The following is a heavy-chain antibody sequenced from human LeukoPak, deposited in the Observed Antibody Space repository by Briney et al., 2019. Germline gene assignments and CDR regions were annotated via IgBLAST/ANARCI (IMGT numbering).Heavy chain of an antibody. CDR1: GYTFTSYA. V-gene: IGHV7-4-1*02. D-gene: IGHD4-11*01. CDR2: INTNTGNP. CDR3: ARGETTVTTNYYYYYYMDV. J-gene: IGHJ6*03. Sequence: ASVKVSCKASGYTFTSYAMNWVRQAPGQGLEWMGWINTNTGNPTYAQGFTGRFVFSLGTSVSTAYLQISSLKAEDTAVYYCARGETTVTTNYYYYYYMDVWGKGTTVTVSS.